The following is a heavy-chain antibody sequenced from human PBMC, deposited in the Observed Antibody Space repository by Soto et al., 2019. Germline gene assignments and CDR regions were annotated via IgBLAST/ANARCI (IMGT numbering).Heavy chain of an antibody. CDR3: ARALTDILNGYPNTSYYYYGMDV. CDR2: IWYDGSNK. V-gene: IGHV3-33*01. J-gene: IGHJ6*02. D-gene: IGHD3-9*01. CDR1: GFTFSSYG. Sequence: GGSLRLSCAASGFTFSSYGMHWVRQAPGKGLEWVAVIWYDGSNKYYADSVKGRFTISRDNSKNTLYLQMNSLRAEDTAVYYCARALTDILNGYPNTSYYYYGMDVWGQGTTVTVYS.